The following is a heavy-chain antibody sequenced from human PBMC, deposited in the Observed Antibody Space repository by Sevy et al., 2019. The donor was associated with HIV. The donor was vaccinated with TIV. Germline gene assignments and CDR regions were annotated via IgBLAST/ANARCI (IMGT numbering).Heavy chain of an antibody. J-gene: IGHJ6*03. CDR2: ISYDGSNK. CDR3: AKDSSSSWASGGYYYYYMDV. CDR1: GFTFSSYG. D-gene: IGHD6-13*01. V-gene: IGHV3-30*18. Sequence: GGSLRLSCAASGFTFSSYGMHWVRQAPGKGLEWVAVISYDGSNKYYADSVKGRFTISRDNSKNTRYLQMNSLRAEDTAGYYCAKDSSSSWASGGYYYYYMDVWGKGTTVTVSS.